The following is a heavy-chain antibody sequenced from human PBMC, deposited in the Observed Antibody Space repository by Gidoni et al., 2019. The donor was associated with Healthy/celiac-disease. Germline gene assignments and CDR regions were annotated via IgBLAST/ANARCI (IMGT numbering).Heavy chain of an antibody. CDR1: GFTFSSYW. CDR2: IKQDGREK. J-gene: IGHJ2*01. CDR3: ARDIVVVPAAMWYSSSWYVWYFDL. V-gene: IGHV3-7*01. Sequence: EVQLVESGGGLVQPGGSLRLSCAASGFTFSSYWMRWVRQAPGKGLEWVANIKQDGREKYYVDSVKGRFTISRDNAKKSLYLQMNSLRAEDTAVYYCARDIVVVPAAMWYSSSWYVWYFDLWGRGTLVTVSS. D-gene: IGHD2-2*01.